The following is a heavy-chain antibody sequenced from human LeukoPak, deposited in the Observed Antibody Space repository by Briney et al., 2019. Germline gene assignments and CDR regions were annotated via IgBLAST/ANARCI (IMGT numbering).Heavy chain of an antibody. CDR3: ASTGVTIFGVDLYYMDV. CDR2: INPSGGST. CDR1: GYTFTSYY. D-gene: IGHD3-3*01. J-gene: IGHJ6*03. Sequence: ASVKVSCKASGYTFTSYYMHWVRQAPGQGLEWMEIINPSGGSTSYAQKFQGRVTMTRDMSTSTVYMELSSLRSEDTAVYYCASTGVTIFGVDLYYMDVWGKGTTVTVSS. V-gene: IGHV1-46*01.